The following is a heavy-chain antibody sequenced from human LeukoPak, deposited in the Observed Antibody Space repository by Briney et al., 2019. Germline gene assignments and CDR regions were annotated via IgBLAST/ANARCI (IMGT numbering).Heavy chain of an antibody. V-gene: IGHV3-7*01. CDR2: IKQDGSEK. Sequence: GSLKLSCATSGFTFSSYWMSWVRQAPRKGLGWVANIKQDGSEKYYVDSVKGRFTISRDNAKNSLYLQMNSLRAEDTAVYSCARGGRASTVTTWFDVWGQGTTVTVSS. CDR1: GFTFSSYW. D-gene: IGHD4-17*01. CDR3: ARGGRASTVTTWFDV. J-gene: IGHJ6*02.